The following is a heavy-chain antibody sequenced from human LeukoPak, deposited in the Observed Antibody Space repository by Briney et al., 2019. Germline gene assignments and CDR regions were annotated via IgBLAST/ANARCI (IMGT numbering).Heavy chain of an antibody. V-gene: IGHV3-23*01. J-gene: IGHJ3*01. CDR1: GLTFSNYA. CDR2: ISGGGGST. CDR3: AKRSDVFDF. Sequence: PGGSLRLSCAASGLTFSNYAMSWVRQAPGKGLEWVSGISGGGGSTYYADSVKGRFTISRDNSKNTLYLQMNSLRAEDTAVYYCAKRSDVFDFWGQGTMVTVSS.